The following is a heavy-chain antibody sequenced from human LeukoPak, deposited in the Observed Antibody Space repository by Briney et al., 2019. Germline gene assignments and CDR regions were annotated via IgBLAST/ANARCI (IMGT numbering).Heavy chain of an antibody. CDR2: IMSDGRST. V-gene: IGHV3-74*01. J-gene: IGHJ4*02. CDR1: GFTVSSNY. CDR3: ARDSQFIGPLY. D-gene: IGHD5-24*01. Sequence: GGSLRLSCAASGFTVSSNYMSWVRQAPGMGLVWVSRIMSDGRSTYADSVKGRFTISRDTAKNTLYLQMNSLRAEDTAVYYCARDSQFIGPLYWGQGTLVTVSS.